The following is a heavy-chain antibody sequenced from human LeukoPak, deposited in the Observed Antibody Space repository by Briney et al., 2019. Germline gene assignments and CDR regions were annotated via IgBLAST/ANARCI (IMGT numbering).Heavy chain of an antibody. CDR2: INHSGST. D-gene: IGHD3-10*01. J-gene: IGHJ6*03. Sequence: SETLSLTCTVSGGSISSSSYYWGWIRQPPGKGLEWIGEINHSGSTNYNPSLKSRVTISVDTSKNQFSLKLSSVTAADTAVYYCARLPMVRGGYYYYYMDVWGKGTTVTISS. CDR1: GGSISSSSYY. V-gene: IGHV4-39*07. CDR3: ARLPMVRGGYYYYYMDV.